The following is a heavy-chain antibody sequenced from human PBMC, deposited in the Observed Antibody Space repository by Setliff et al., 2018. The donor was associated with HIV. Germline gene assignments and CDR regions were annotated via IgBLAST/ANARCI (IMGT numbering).Heavy chain of an antibody. D-gene: IGHD3-10*01. CDR2: MNPNSGVS. CDR3: ARGKGVGGVIITGGLDV. CDR1: GHTFTNYD. V-gene: IGHV1-8*01. J-gene: IGHJ6*02. Sequence: VASVKVSCKPPGHTFTNYDIHWMRRAPGQGLEWMGWMNPNSGVSGYALKFHDRVTMTRDTSITTLYMELSSLTSEDTAVYYCARGKGVGGVIITGGLDVWGQETTVTVSS.